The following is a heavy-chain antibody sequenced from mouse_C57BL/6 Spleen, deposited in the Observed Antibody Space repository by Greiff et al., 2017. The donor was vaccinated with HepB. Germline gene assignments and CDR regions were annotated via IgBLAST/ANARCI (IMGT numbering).Heavy chain of an antibody. J-gene: IGHJ4*01. D-gene: IGHD1-3*01. Sequence: VQLKESGPGLVKPSQSLSLTCSVTGYSITSGYYWNWIRQFPGNKLEWMGYISYDGSNNYNPSLKNRISITRDTSKNQFFLKLNSVTTEDTATYYCATLSDYYAMDYWGQGTSVTVSS. CDR1: GYSITSGYY. V-gene: IGHV3-6*01. CDR2: ISYDGSN. CDR3: ATLSDYYAMDY.